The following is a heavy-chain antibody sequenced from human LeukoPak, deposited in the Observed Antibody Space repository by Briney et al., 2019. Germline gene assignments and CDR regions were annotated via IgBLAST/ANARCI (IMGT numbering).Heavy chain of an antibody. D-gene: IGHD2-21*02. Sequence: GGSLRLSCAASGFTFSSYGMHWVRQAPGKGLEWVAVISYDGSNKYYADSVKGRFTISRDNSKNTLYLQMNSLRAEDTAVYYCARDVTSPEAFDIWGQGTMVTVSS. CDR2: ISYDGSNK. CDR1: GFTFSSYG. CDR3: ARDVTSPEAFDI. V-gene: IGHV3-30*03. J-gene: IGHJ3*02.